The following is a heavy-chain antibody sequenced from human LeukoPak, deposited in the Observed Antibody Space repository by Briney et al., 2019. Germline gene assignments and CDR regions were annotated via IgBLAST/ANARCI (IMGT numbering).Heavy chain of an antibody. CDR3: ARLLRVTAAAKGYLDY. CDR2: IYYSGST. Sequence: KPSETLSLTCTVSGGSISSSSYYWGWIRQPPGKGLEWIGSIYYSGSTYYNPSLKSRVTISVDTSKNQFSLKLSSVTAADTAVYYCARLLRVTAAAKGYLDYWGQGTLVAVSS. V-gene: IGHV4-39*01. J-gene: IGHJ4*02. CDR1: GGSISSSSYY. D-gene: IGHD6-13*01.